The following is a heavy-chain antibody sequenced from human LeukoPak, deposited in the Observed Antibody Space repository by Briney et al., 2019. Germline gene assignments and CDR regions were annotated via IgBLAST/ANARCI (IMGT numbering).Heavy chain of an antibody. CDR3: ARDRGGYYDSSYTY. Sequence: GGSLRLSCAASGFPFSVSWMHWFRHVPGKGLMWVSRITTDETTTYADSVRGRFSISRDNAKNTVYLQMNSLRAEDTAVYYCARDRGGYYDSSYTYWGQGTLVTVSS. J-gene: IGHJ4*02. V-gene: IGHV3-74*01. CDR2: ITTDETT. CDR1: GFPFSVSW. D-gene: IGHD3-22*01.